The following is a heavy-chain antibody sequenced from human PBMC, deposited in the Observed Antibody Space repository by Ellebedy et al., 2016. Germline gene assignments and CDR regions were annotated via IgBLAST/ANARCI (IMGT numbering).Heavy chain of an antibody. Sequence: ASVKVSCKASGYIFNNYDINWVRQATGQGPEWMGWMNPDRGSSGSAQQFRGRVTMTSDNSINTAYLELSGLKYDDTAMYYCATAVMGVNWGQGTRIIVSS. CDR3: ATAVMGVN. CDR2: MNPDRGSS. J-gene: IGHJ1*01. D-gene: IGHD3-16*01. V-gene: IGHV1-8*02. CDR1: GYIFNNYD.